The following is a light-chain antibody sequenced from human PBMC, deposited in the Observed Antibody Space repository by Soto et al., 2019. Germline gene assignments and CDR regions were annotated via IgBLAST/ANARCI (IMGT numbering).Light chain of an antibody. CDR3: AAWDDSLSGLRV. CDR2: RNN. V-gene: IGLV1-47*01. J-gene: IGLJ1*01. CDR1: SSNIGSNY. Sequence: QSALTQPPSASGTPGQRVTISCSGSSSNIGSNYVYWYQQLPGTAPKLLIYRNNQRPSGVPDRFSGSKSGTSASLAISGLRSEDEADYYCAAWDDSLSGLRVFGTGTKLTVL.